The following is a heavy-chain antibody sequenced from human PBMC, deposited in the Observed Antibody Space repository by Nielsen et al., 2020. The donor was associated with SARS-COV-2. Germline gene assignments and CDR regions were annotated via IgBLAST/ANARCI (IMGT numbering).Heavy chain of an antibody. J-gene: IGHJ3*02. CDR3: ARSTYYYDSSGYYYPDAFDI. D-gene: IGHD3-22*01. Sequence: VRQMPGKGLEWMGIIYPGDSDTRYSPSFQGQVTIPADKSISTAYLQWSSLKASDTAMYYCARSTYYYDSSGYYYPDAFDIWGQGTMVTVSS. V-gene: IGHV5-51*01. CDR2: IYPGDSDT.